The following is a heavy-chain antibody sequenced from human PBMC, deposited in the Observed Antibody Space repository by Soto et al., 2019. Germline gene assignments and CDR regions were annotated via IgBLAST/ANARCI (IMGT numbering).Heavy chain of an antibody. CDR3: ARDPGVGEHQFDI. CDR2: IIPILGIA. CDR1: GGTFGSYT. V-gene: IGHV1-69*04. D-gene: IGHD3-10*01. Sequence: SVKVSCKASGGTFGSYTIGWVRQAPGQGLEWMGRIIPILGIANYAQKFQGRVTITADKSTSTAYMELSSLRSEDTAVYYCARDPGVGEHQFDIWGQGTMVTVSS. J-gene: IGHJ3*02.